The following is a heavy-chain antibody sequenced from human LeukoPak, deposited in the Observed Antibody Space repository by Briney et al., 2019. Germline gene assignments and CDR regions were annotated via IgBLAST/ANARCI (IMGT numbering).Heavy chain of an antibody. CDR1: GFTLSNYD. V-gene: IGHV3-30*02. D-gene: IGHD6-19*01. CDR3: AKDARYSSGRGWFDP. J-gene: IGHJ5*02. Sequence: GGSLRLSCAASGFTLSNYDMHWVRQAPGKGLEWVAFIRYDGTNIHYADSAKGRFTISRDNSKDALFLQINSLRVEDTAVYYCAKDARYSSGRGWFDPWGQGTLVTVSS. CDR2: IRYDGTNI.